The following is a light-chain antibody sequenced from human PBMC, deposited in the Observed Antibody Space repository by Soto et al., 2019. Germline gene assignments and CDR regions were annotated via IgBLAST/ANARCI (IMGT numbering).Light chain of an antibody. Sequence: QSVLTQPRSVSGSPGQSVTISCTGTSSDVGGYNYVSWYQQHPGKAPKLMIYDVSKRPSGVPDRLSSSKSGNTASLTISGLQAEDEADYYCCSYAGSYTYVFGTGTKVTVL. V-gene: IGLV2-11*01. CDR3: CSYAGSYTYV. J-gene: IGLJ1*01. CDR2: DVS. CDR1: SSDVGGYNY.